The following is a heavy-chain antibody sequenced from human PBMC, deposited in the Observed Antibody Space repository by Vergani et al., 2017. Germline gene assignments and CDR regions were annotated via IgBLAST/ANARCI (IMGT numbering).Heavy chain of an antibody. CDR1: GGPFSSYA. CDR3: ARDRGYSSSWYGWFDP. D-gene: IGHD6-13*01. Sequence: QVQRVQSGAEVKKPGSSVKVSCKASGGPFSSYAISWVRQAPGQGLEWMGRIIPIFGTANYAQKFQGRVTITADESTSTAYMELSSLRSEDTAVYYCARDRGYSSSWYGWFDPWGQGTLVTVSS. J-gene: IGHJ5*02. CDR2: IIPIFGTA. V-gene: IGHV1-69*13.